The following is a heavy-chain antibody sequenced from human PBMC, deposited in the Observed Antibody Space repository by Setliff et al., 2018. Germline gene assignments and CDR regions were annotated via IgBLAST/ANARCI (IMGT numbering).Heavy chain of an antibody. CDR3: ARDLGHGGDSGY. CDR1: GYSISSGYI. CDR2: IGHTGSI. D-gene: IGHD2-21*02. V-gene: IGHV4-38-2*02. Sequence: PSETLSLTCTVSGYSISSGYIWGWIRQPPGKGLEWVGNIGHTGSINYNPSLKSRLTISRDTSKNQVSLKLNSVTATDTAVCYCARDLGHGGDSGYWGQGILVTVSS. J-gene: IGHJ4*02.